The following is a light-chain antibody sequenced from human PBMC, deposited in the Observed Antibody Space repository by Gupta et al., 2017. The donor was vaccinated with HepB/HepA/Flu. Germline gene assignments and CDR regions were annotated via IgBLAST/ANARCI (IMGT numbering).Light chain of an antibody. V-gene: IGLV3-25*03. Sequence: SYELTQPPSGSVPPGQTARNTCSGDALRNKFVCWYQQKPGQAPVLLIYKDTQRPSGIPGRISGSSSGATVTLTISGVQSEDEADYYCQSEDSSGTSGVFGGGTKLTVL. CDR2: KDT. CDR3: QSEDSSGTSGV. J-gene: IGLJ3*02. CDR1: ALRNKF.